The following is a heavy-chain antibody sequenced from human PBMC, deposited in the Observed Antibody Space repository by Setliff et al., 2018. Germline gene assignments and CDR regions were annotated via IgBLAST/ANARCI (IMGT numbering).Heavy chain of an antibody. CDR2: ITNDGRYE. CDR3: ARDGYPGTS. V-gene: IGHV3-33*01. Sequence: GGSLRLSCEASGFRFSEYGMNWVRQAPGKGPEWVSVITNDGRYEYYADSVKGRFTISKDNSKNTLYLQMDSLRADDTAMYYCARDGYPGTSWGQGTLVTVSS. CDR1: GFRFSEYG. D-gene: IGHD2-2*03. J-gene: IGHJ5*02.